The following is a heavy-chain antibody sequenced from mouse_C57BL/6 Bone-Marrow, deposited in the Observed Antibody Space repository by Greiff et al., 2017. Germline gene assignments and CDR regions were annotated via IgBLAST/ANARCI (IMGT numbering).Heavy chain of an antibody. J-gene: IGHJ4*01. CDR2: ISSGGSYT. Sequence: EVMLVESGGDLVKPGGSLKLSCAASGFTFSSYGMSWVRQTPDKRLEWVATISSGGSYTYYPDSVKGRFTISRDNAKNTLYRQMSSLKSEDTAMYYCARQKGAMDYWGQGTSVTVSS. CDR1: GFTFSSYG. V-gene: IGHV5-6*02. CDR3: ARQKGAMDY.